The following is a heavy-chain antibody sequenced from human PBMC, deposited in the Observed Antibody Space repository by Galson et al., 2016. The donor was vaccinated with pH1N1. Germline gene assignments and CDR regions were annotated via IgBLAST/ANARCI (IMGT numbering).Heavy chain of an antibody. Sequence: SVKVSCKASGYTFTREYIHWVRQAPGQGLEWMGVTFAQKLQGLVTMTRDTSTSTVYMELRGLKSEDTAVYYCIRDLGRLREFWGQGTLVTVSS. D-gene: IGHD7-27*01. CDR3: IRDLGRLREF. CDR1: GYTFTREY. J-gene: IGHJ4*02. V-gene: IGHV1-46*03.